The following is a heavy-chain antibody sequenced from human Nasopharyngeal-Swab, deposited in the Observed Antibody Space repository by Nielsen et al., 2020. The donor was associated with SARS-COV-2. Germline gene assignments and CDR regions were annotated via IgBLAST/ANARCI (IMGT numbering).Heavy chain of an antibody. CDR1: GGSVSSGSYY. CDR2: IYYSGST. D-gene: IGHD1-26*01. J-gene: IGHJ3*02. V-gene: IGHV4-61*01. CDR3: ARGGGFYDGFDI. Sequence: ESLKISCTVSGGSVSSGSYYWSWIRQPPGKGLEWIGHIYYSGSTNYNPSLKSRVTISGDTSKNQFSLKLSSVTAADTAVYYCARGGGFYDGFDIWGQGTMVSVSS.